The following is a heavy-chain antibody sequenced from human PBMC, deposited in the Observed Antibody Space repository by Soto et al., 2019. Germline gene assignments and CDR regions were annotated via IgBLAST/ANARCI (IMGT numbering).Heavy chain of an antibody. Sequence: GGSLRLSCAASGFTFDDYAMHWVRQAPGKGLEWVSGISWNSGSIGYADSVKGRFTISRDNAKNSLYLQMNSQRAEDTALYYCAANYDSYYYYYDMDVWGKGTTVTVSS. CDR2: ISWNSGSI. D-gene: IGHD5-12*01. CDR3: AANYDSYYYYYDMDV. V-gene: IGHV3-9*01. J-gene: IGHJ6*03. CDR1: GFTFDDYA.